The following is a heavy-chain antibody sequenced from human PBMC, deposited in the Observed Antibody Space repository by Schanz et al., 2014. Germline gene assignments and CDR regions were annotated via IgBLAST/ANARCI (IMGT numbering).Heavy chain of an antibody. CDR1: GFTFTNYA. Sequence: DVQLLESGGGLVQPGGSLRLSCAASGFTFTNYAMSWVRQAPGKGLEWVSAISGSGGSTYYADSVKGRFTISRDNSKNTLYLQMDSLRAEDTAVDVCAKKVPAYNPFDSWGQGTLVTVSS. V-gene: IGHV3-23*01. CDR3: AKKVPAYNPFDS. CDR2: ISGSGGST. J-gene: IGHJ4*02. D-gene: IGHD1-1*01.